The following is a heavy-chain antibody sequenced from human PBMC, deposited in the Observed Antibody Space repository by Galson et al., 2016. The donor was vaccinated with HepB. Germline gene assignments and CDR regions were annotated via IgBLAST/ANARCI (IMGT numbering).Heavy chain of an antibody. CDR2: INVGNGNT. Sequence: SVKVSCKASGYTFTTYAIHWVRQAPGQRLEWMGWINVGNGNTKYSQKFQGRVTITRDTSASTAYMELSSLRSEDTAVYYCARDLGWGDFDYWGQGTLVTVSS. D-gene: IGHD3-16*01. J-gene: IGHJ4*02. CDR1: GYTFTTYA. V-gene: IGHV1-3*01. CDR3: ARDLGWGDFDY.